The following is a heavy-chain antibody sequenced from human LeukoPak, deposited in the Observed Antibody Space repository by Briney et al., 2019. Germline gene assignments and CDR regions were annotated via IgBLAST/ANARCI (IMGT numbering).Heavy chain of an antibody. V-gene: IGHV1-69*04. CDR2: IIPILGIA. CDR1: GYTFTSYA. J-gene: IGHJ3*02. CDR3: ARDQSDYDAFDI. D-gene: IGHD4-17*01. Sequence: SVKVSCKASGYTFTSYAISWVRQAPGQGLEWMGRIIPILGIANYAQKFQGRVTITADKSTSTAYMELSSLRSEDTAVYYCARDQSDYDAFDIWGQGTMVTVSS.